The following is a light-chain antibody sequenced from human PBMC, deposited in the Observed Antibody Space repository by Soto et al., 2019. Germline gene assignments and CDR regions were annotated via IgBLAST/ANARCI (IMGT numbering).Light chain of an antibody. J-gene: IGLJ2*01. CDR3: CSYAGTYTFE. CDR2: DVS. Sequence: QSALTQPRSVSGSPGQSVTISCTGTSSDVGGYNYVSWYQQYPGKAPKVMIYDVSKRPSGVPDRFSGSKSGNTASLTISGLQAEDEADYYCCSYAGTYTFEFGGGTKVTVL. V-gene: IGLV2-11*01. CDR1: SSDVGGYNY.